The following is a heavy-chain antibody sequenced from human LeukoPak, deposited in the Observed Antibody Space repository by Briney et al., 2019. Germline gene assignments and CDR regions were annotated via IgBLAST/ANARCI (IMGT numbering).Heavy chain of an antibody. Sequence: PSETLSLTCAVYGVSFSGYYWSWIRQPPGKGLEWIGEINHSGSTNYNPSLKSRVTISVDTPKNQFSLKLSSVTAADTAVYYCARITTMVRGVSPWFDPWGQGTLVTVSS. D-gene: IGHD3-10*01. CDR3: ARITTMVRGVSPWFDP. V-gene: IGHV4-34*01. J-gene: IGHJ5*02. CDR2: INHSGST. CDR1: GVSFSGYY.